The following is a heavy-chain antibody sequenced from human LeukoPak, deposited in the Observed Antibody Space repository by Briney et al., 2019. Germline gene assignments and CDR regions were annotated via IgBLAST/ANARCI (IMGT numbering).Heavy chain of an antibody. CDR1: GLAFSSYA. CDR3: AKDRRGYCSDGSCLGSFDF. Sequence: PGGPLTLSCAASGLAFSSYAMTWLRQAPGKGLEWVSHISGSGCGTYYADSVKGRFTVSRDQSKKTLNLQMNSLRVEDAAVYYCAKDRRGYCSDGSCLGSFDFWGQGTLVTVSS. CDR2: ISGSGCGT. V-gene: IGHV3-23*01. J-gene: IGHJ4*02. D-gene: IGHD2-15*01.